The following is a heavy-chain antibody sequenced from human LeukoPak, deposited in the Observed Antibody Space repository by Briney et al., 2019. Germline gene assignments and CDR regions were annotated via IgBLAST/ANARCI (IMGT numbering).Heavy chain of an antibody. Sequence: QPGGSLRLSCAASGFTFSSHARAWVRQAPGKGLEWASAIGGRGGSTYYADSVKGRFTISRDNSKNTVYLQMNSLRAEDTAVYYCARDPGVVAFHYFDLWGQGTLVTVSS. CDR1: GFTFSSHA. D-gene: IGHD3-3*01. J-gene: IGHJ4*02. V-gene: IGHV3-23*01. CDR2: IGGRGGST. CDR3: ARDPGVVAFHYFDL.